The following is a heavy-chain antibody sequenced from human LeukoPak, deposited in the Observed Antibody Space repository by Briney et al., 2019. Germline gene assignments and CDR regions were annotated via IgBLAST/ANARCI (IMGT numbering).Heavy chain of an antibody. V-gene: IGHV3-23*01. Sequence: GGSLRLSCAASGFTFSSYAMGWVRQTPGKGLEWVSAISGSGGSTYYADSVKGRFTFSRDNSKNTLYLQMNSLRAEDTAVYYCAKDIVVEAANGGAFDYWGQGPLVIVSA. J-gene: IGHJ4*02. D-gene: IGHD2-15*01. CDR3: AKDIVVEAANGGAFDY. CDR1: GFTFSSYA. CDR2: ISGSGGST.